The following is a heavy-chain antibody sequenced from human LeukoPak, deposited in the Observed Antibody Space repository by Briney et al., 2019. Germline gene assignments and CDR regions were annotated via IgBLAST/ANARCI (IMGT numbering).Heavy chain of an antibody. D-gene: IGHD3-3*01. Sequence: SETLSLTCAVSGGSISSSNWWSWVRQPPGKGLEWIGEIYRSGSTNYNPSLKSRVTISVDTSKNQFSLKLSSVTAADTAVYYCARAVVAYYDFWSGGGYWFDPWGQGTLVTVSS. CDR2: IYRSGST. V-gene: IGHV4-4*02. CDR1: GGSISSSNW. J-gene: IGHJ5*02. CDR3: ARAVVAYYDFWSGGGYWFDP.